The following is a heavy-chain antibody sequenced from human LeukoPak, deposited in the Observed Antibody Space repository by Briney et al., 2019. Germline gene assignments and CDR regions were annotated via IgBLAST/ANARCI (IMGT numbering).Heavy chain of an antibody. Sequence: NPGGSLRLSCAASGFTFSSYAMSWVRQAPGKGLEWVSYISYSGDTIYYADSVKGRFTVSRDNAKNSLYLQMNSLRAEDMAVYYCARLGIITAAGSNDYWGQGTLVTVSS. CDR3: ARLGIITAAGSNDY. D-gene: IGHD6-13*01. CDR1: GFTFSSYA. V-gene: IGHV3-11*01. CDR2: ISYSGDTI. J-gene: IGHJ4*02.